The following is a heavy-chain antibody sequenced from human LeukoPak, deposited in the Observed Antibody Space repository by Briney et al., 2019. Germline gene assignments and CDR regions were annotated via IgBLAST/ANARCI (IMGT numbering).Heavy chain of an antibody. D-gene: IGHD3-9*01. CDR1: GFTFSSYS. CDR3: ASVWRMYYDILTGYLVGDAFDI. V-gene: IGHV3-21*01. J-gene: IGHJ3*02. Sequence: GGSLRLSCAASGFTFSSYSMNWVRQAPGKGLEWVSSINSSSSYIYYADTVKGRFTISRDNAKNSLYLQMNSLRAEDTAVYYCASVWRMYYDILTGYLVGDAFDIWGQGTMVTVSS. CDR2: INSSSSYI.